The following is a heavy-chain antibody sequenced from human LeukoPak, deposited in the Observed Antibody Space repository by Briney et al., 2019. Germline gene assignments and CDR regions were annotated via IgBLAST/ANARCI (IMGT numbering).Heavy chain of an antibody. CDR3: AKEAASIGSYYYGMDV. CDR1: GFTFSSYA. D-gene: IGHD5-24*01. V-gene: IGHV3-23*01. J-gene: IGHJ6*02. Sequence: GGSLRLSCAASGFTFSSYAMSWVRQAPGKGLEWDSAISGSGGSTYYADSVKGRFTISRDNSKNTLYLQMNSLRAEDTAVYYCAKEAASIGSYYYGMDVWGQGTTVTVSS. CDR2: ISGSGGST.